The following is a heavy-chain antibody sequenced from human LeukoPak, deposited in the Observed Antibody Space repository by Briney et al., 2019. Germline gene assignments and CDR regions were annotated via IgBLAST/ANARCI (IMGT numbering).Heavy chain of an antibody. CDR2: INPNSGGT. J-gene: IGHJ4*02. D-gene: IGHD1-26*01. V-gene: IGHV1-2*02. Sequence: GASVKVSCKASGYTFTGYYMHWVRQAPGQGLEWMGWINPNSGGTNYAQKFQGRVTMTRDTSVSTAYMELSRLRSDDTAVYYCARGSIVGATTSDYWGQGTLVTVSS. CDR1: GYTFTGYY. CDR3: ARGSIVGATTSDY.